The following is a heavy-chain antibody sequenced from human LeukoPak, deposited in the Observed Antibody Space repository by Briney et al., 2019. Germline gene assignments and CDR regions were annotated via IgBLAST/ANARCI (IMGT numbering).Heavy chain of an antibody. J-gene: IGHJ3*02. CDR1: GGSFSGYY. CDR3: ARYMTSDAFDI. Sequence: PSETLSLTCAVYGGSFSGYYWSWLRQPPGKGLEWIGEIYHSGSTNYNPSLKSRVTISVDKSKNQFSLRLNSVTAADTAVYYCARYMTSDAFDIWGQGTMVTVSS. CDR2: IYHSGST. V-gene: IGHV4-34*01. D-gene: IGHD3-16*01.